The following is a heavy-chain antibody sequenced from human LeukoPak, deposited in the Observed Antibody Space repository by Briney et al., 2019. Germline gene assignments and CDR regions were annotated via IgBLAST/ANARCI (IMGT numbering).Heavy chain of an antibody. J-gene: IGHJ4*02. CDR3: VKSHCSSTSCYVLFDY. Sequence: GGSLRLSCAASGFTFDDYTMHWDRQAPGKGLEWVSLISWDGGSTYYADSVKGRFTISRDNSKNSLYLQMNSLRTEDTALYYCVKSHCSSTSCYVLFDYWGQGTLVTVSS. CDR2: ISWDGGST. CDR1: GFTFDDYT. V-gene: IGHV3-43*01. D-gene: IGHD2-2*01.